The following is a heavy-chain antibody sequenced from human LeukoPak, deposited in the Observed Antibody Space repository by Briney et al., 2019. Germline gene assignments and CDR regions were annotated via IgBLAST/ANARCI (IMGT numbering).Heavy chain of an antibody. Sequence: KSSETLSLTCTVSGGSISSYYWSWIRQPPGKGLEWIGYIYYSGSTNYNPSLKSRVTISVDTSKNQFSLKLSSVTAADTAVYYCARWKPNYYDSSGYYRLAAFDIWGQGTMVTVSS. V-gene: IGHV4-59*08. CDR2: IYYSGST. D-gene: IGHD3-22*01. J-gene: IGHJ3*02. CDR3: ARWKPNYYDSSGYYRLAAFDI. CDR1: GGSISSYY.